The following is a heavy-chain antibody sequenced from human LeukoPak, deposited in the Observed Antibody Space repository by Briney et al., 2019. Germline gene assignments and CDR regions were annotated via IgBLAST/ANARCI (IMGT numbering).Heavy chain of an antibody. J-gene: IGHJ6*02. CDR1: GGSISSGDYY. D-gene: IGHD3-3*01. Sequence: PSETLSLTCTVSGGSISSGDYYWSWIRQPPGKGLEWIGYIYYSGSTYYNPSLKSRVTISVDTSKNQFSLKLSSVTAADTAVYYCARVGYDFWSGYYVGSSHGMDVWGQGTTVTVSS. CDR2: IYYSGST. CDR3: ARVGYDFWSGYYVGSSHGMDV. V-gene: IGHV4-30-4*01.